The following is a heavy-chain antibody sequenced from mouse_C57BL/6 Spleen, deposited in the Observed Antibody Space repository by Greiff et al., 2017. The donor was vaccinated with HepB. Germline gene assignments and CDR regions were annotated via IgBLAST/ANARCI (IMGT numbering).Heavy chain of an antibody. D-gene: IGHD2-4*01. CDR1: GYTFTSYW. J-gene: IGHJ4*01. CDR3: ARGGLRRGYAMDY. Sequence: VQLQQPGAELVMPGASVKLSCKASGYTFTSYWMHWVKQRPGQGLEWIGEIDPSDSYTNYNQKFKGKSTLTVDKSSSTAYMQLSSLTSEDSADYYCARGGLRRGYAMDYWGQGTSVTVSS. V-gene: IGHV1-69*01. CDR2: IDPSDSYT.